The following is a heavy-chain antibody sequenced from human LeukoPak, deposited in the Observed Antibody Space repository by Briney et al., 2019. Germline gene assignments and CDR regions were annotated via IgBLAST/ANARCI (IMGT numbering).Heavy chain of an antibody. J-gene: IGHJ4*02. V-gene: IGHV4-34*12. CDR2: FFLKGST. Sequence: SETPSLTCAVYGESFSGYYWSWIRQPPGKGLERIGSFFLKGSTYYNPSLKSRVTISVDTSKNQFSLTLSSVTAADTAVYYCARVARCTSCFDVDYWGRGTLVTVSS. D-gene: IGHD2-2*01. CDR3: ARVARCTSCFDVDY. CDR1: GESFSGYY.